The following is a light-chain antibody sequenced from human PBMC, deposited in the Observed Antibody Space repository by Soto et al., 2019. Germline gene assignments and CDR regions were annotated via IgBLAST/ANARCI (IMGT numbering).Light chain of an antibody. J-gene: IGLJ2*01. CDR1: SSDVGGYNY. CDR2: EVS. V-gene: IGLV2-8*01. Sequence: QAVVTQPPSASGSPGQSVTISCTGTSSDVGGYNYVSWYQQYPGKAPKLMIYEVSKRPSGVPDRFSGSKSGNTASLTVSGLQAEDEADYYCSSYAGSNNVFGGGTKLTVL. CDR3: SSYAGSNNV.